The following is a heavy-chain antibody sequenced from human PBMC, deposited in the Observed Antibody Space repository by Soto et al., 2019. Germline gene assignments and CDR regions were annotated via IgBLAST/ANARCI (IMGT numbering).Heavy chain of an antibody. Sequence: LRLSCAASGFTLSTYDMHWVRQAPGKGLEWVAVISYDGHNKYYADSVKGRFTISRDNSKNTLYLQMNSLKSDDTAVYYCAKRKVLDYWGQGTLVTVSS. V-gene: IGHV3-30*18. CDR3: AKRKVLDY. CDR2: ISYDGHNK. J-gene: IGHJ4*02. CDR1: GFTLSTYD.